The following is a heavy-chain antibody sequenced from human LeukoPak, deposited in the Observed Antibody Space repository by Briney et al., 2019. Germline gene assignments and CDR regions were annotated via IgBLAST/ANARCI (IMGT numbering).Heavy chain of an antibody. V-gene: IGHV1-2*06. J-gene: IGHJ4*02. CDR2: INPDSGGT. CDR3: ARAKEQTIAARYFDY. D-gene: IGHD6-6*01. CDR1: GYTFTDYY. Sequence: ASVKVSCKASGYTFTDYYIHWVRQAPGQGLEWIGRINPDSGGTNSAQKFQGRVTMTRDTSISTAYIELSSLRSDDTAVNYCARAKEQTIAARYFDYWGQGTLVTVSS.